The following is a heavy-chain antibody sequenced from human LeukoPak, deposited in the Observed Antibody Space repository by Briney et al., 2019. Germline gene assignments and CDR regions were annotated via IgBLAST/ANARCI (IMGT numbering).Heavy chain of an antibody. CDR3: ARVGSSSWFDP. D-gene: IGHD6-13*01. V-gene: IGHV4-59*01. CDR1: GGSIRSYY. J-gene: IGHJ5*02. CDR2: IYYSGST. Sequence: SETLSLTCTVSGGSIRSYYWSWIRQPPGKGLEWIGYIYYSGSTNYNPSLKSRVTISVDTSKNQFSLKLSSVTAADTAVYYCARVGSSSWFDPWGQGTLVTVSS.